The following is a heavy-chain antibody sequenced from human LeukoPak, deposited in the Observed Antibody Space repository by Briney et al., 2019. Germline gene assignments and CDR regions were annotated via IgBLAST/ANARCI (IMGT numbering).Heavy chain of an antibody. V-gene: IGHV4-38-2*02. CDR2: IYHSGST. J-gene: IGHJ4*02. CDR3: ARDPPNIVATNYFDY. D-gene: IGHD5-12*01. Sequence: AGGSLRLSCEASGFTFSTYVMTWVRQAPGKGLEWIGSIYHSGSTYYNPSLKSRVTISVDTSKNQFSLQLSSVTAADTAVYYCARDPPNIVATNYFDYWGQGTLVTVSS. CDR1: GFTFSTYV.